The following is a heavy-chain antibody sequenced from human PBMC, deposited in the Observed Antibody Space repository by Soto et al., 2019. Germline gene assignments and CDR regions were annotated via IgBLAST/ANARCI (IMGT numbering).Heavy chain of an antibody. D-gene: IGHD6-13*01. CDR3: ARSIAAAGTVGNWFDP. CDR2: IIPIFGTA. J-gene: IGHJ5*02. V-gene: IGHV1-69*12. CDR1: GGTFSSYA. Sequence: QVQLVQSGAEVKKPGSSVKVSCKASGGTFSSYAISWVRQAPGQGLEWMGGIIPIFGTANYAQKFQGRVTITADESTSTADMELSSLRSEDTAVYYCARSIAAAGTVGNWFDPWGQGTLVTVSS.